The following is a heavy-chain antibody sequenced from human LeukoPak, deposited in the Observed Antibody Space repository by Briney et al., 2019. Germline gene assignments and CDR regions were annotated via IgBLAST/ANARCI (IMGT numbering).Heavy chain of an antibody. CDR3: ARDSITGDNSLDF. CDR2: ITNDGNYE. J-gene: IGHJ4*02. Sequence: GGSLRLSCAASGFTFSTYGMHWVRQAPGKGLEWVTVITNDGNYEKYADAVRGRFTISRDNSKNTLYLQMNSLSAEDTAVYYCARDSITGDNSLDFWGRGTLVTVSS. D-gene: IGHD7-27*01. V-gene: IGHV3-33*05. CDR1: GFTFSTYG.